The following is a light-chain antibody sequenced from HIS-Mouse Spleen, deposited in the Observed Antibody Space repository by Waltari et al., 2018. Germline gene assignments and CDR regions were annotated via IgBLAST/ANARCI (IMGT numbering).Light chain of an antibody. Sequence: EIVMTQSPATLSVSPGERAPLSCRASQSVSSNLAWYQQKPGQAPRLLLYGASIRATGIPARFSGSGSGTEFTLTISILQSEDFAVYYCQQYNNWPWTFGQGTKVEIK. CDR1: QSVSSN. CDR2: GAS. CDR3: QQYNNWPWT. J-gene: IGKJ1*01. V-gene: IGKV3D-15*03.